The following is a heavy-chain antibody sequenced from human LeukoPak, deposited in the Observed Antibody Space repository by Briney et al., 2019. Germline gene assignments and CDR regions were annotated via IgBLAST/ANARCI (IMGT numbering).Heavy chain of an antibody. CDR1: GYSISSGYY. V-gene: IGHV4-38-2*02. CDR3: ARASRQQLGPYYFDY. D-gene: IGHD6-13*01. Sequence: PSETLSLTCTVSGYSISSGYYWGWIRQPPGKGLEWIGSIYHSGSTYYNPSLKSRVTISVDTSKNQFSLKLSSVTAADTAVYYCARASRQQLGPYYFDYWGQGTLVTVSS. J-gene: IGHJ4*02. CDR2: IYHSGST.